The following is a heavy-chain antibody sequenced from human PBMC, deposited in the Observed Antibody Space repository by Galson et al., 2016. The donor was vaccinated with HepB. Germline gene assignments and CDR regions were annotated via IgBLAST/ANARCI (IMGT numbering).Heavy chain of an antibody. Sequence: SVKVSCKASGYTFTSYAITWVRQAPGQGLECMGWISVYNGNTNYAQKLQGRVTMTTDTSTSTAYMEVRSLRSDDTAVYYCARMGSYYFDSWGQGTLVTVSS. V-gene: IGHV1-18*01. D-gene: IGHD1-26*01. CDR1: GYTFTSYA. CDR2: ISVYNGNT. CDR3: ARMGSYYFDS. J-gene: IGHJ4*02.